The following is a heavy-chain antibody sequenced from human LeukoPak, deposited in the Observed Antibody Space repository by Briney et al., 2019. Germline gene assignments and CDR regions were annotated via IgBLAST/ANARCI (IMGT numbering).Heavy chain of an antibody. CDR1: GGTFSSYA. V-gene: IGHV1-69*04. D-gene: IGHD5-18*01. Sequence: SVKISCKASGGTFSSYAISWVRQAPGQGLEWIGRIIPILGIANYAQKFQGRVTITADKCTRTAYMELSSRRSEDTAVYYCAREMRDSYALKNWFDPWGQGTLVTVSS. CDR2: IIPILGIA. J-gene: IGHJ5*02. CDR3: AREMRDSYALKNWFDP.